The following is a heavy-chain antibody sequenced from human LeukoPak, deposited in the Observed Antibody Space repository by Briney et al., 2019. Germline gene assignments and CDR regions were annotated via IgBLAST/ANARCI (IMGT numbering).Heavy chain of an antibody. CDR1: GFTFSSFG. Sequence: PGRSLRLSCAASGFTFSSFGMHWVRQAPGKGLEWVAFISYGGSNDYYADSVKGRFTISRGNSKNTLYLQMNSLRAEDTAVYYCGSGNYLVYWGQGTLVTVSS. CDR3: GSGNYLVY. J-gene: IGHJ4*02. CDR2: ISYGGSND. D-gene: IGHD1-26*01. V-gene: IGHV3-30*03.